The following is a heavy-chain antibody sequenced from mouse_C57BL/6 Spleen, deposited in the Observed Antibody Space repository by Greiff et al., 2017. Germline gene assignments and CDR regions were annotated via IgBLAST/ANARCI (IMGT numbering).Heavy chain of an antibody. D-gene: IGHD1-1*01. Sequence: VKLQESGPGLVAPSQSLSITCTVSGFSLTSYAISWVRQPPGKGLEWLGVIWTGGGTNYNSALKSRLSISKDNSKSQVFLKMNSLQTDDTARYYCARKTTVVAHYAMDYWGQGTSVTVSS. CDR2: IWTGGGT. CDR1: GFSLTSYA. V-gene: IGHV2-9-1*01. J-gene: IGHJ4*01. CDR3: ARKTTVVAHYAMDY.